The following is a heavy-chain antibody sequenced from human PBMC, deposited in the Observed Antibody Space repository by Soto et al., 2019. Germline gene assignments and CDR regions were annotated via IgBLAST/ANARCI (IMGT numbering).Heavy chain of an antibody. J-gene: IGHJ4*02. CDR2: INPSGGST. V-gene: IGHV1-46*01. CDR1: GYTFTSYY. Sequence: QVQLVQSGAEVKKPGASVKVSCKASGYTFTSYYMYWVRQAPGQGLEWMGIINPSGGSTSYAQKFQGRVTMTRDTSTSTVYMELSSLRSEDTAVYYWARGGRAVRGWVYWGQGTLVTVSS. CDR3: ARGGRAVRGWVY. D-gene: IGHD3-10*01.